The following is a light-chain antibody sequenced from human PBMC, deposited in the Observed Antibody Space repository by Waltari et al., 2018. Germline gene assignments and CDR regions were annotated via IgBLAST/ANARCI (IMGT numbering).Light chain of an antibody. CDR2: EVN. CDR1: SSDVGGYNY. CDR3: SSYAGSNSAV. V-gene: IGLV2-8*01. Sequence: QSALTQPPSASGSPGQSVTISCTGTSSDVGGYNYVSWYQQHPGKAPKLMIYEVNKRPSGVPNRFSGSKSGTTASLTVSGLQAEDEADYYCSSYAGSNSAVFGGGTKVTVL. J-gene: IGLJ2*01.